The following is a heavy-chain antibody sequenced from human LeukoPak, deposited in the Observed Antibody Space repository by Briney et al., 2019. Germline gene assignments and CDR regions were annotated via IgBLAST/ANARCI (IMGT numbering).Heavy chain of an antibody. Sequence: SETLSLTCTVSGGSISSYYWSWIRQPAGKGLEWIGRIYTSGSTNYNPSLKSRVTMSVDTSKNQFSLKLSSVTAADTAVYYCARAFASYGSGSYFYYYYYYMDVWGKGTTVTVSS. D-gene: IGHD3-10*01. CDR3: ARAFASYGSGSYFYYYYYYMDV. CDR1: GGSISSYY. V-gene: IGHV4-4*07. J-gene: IGHJ6*03. CDR2: IYTSGST.